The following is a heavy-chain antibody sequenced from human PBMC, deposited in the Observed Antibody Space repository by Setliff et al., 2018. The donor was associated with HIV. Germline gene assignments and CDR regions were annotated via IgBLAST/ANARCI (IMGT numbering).Heavy chain of an antibody. V-gene: IGHV4-59*08. CDR3: ARHSITLVVGVPERDDAFDI. CDR1: GASIRGHY. J-gene: IGHJ3*02. D-gene: IGHD3-22*01. Sequence: PSETLSLTCSVSGASIRGHYWSWIRQSPGKGLEWIGNIYYSGNTNYNPSFKSRVTISVDTSKNQFSLKLSSVTAADTAVYYCARHSITLVVGVPERDDAFDIWGQGTMVTVSS. CDR2: IYYSGNT.